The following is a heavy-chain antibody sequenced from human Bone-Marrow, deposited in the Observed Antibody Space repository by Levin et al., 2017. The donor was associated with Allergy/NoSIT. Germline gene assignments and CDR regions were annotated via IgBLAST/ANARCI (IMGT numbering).Heavy chain of an antibody. V-gene: IGHV3-21*01. D-gene: IGHD1-26*01. CDR2: VSSSRRYT. CDR1: GFAFRNHS. Sequence: ASVKVSCTASGFAFRNHSMSWVRQTPGKGLEWLASVSSSRRYTYYADSVKGRFTISRDNVKNSVYLQLNSLRAGDTAVYHCARGVEQYYYYMAVWGKGTTVTVSS. CDR3: ARGVEQYYYYMAV. J-gene: IGHJ6*03.